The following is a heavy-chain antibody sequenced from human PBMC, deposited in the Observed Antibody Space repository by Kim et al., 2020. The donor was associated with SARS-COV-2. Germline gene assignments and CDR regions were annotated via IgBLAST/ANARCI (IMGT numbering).Heavy chain of an antibody. CDR1: GFTFSSYG. Sequence: GGSLRLSCAASGFTFSSYGMHWVRQAPGKGLEWVAVISYDGSNKYYADSVKGRFTISSDNSENTLYLQLNSLRAEATAVSYCAKTQGDYGAYVLDYCVQ. CDR2: ISYDGSNK. V-gene: IGHV3-30*18. CDR3: AKTQGDYGAYVLDY. J-gene: IGHJ4*02. D-gene: IGHD4-17*01.